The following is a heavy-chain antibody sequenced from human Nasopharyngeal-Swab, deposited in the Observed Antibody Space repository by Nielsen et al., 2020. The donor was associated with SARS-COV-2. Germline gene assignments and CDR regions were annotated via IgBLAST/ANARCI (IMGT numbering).Heavy chain of an antibody. CDR3: AGRPDYGDYTGGFDY. Sequence: PGKGLEWIGEINHSGSTNYNASLKSRVTISVDTSKNQFTLKLSSVTAADTAVYYCAGRPDYGDYTGGFDYWGQGTLVTVSS. J-gene: IGHJ4*02. CDR2: INHSGST. V-gene: IGHV4-34*01. D-gene: IGHD4-17*01.